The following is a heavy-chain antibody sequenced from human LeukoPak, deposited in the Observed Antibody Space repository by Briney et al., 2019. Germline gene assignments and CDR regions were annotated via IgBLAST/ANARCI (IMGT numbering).Heavy chain of an antibody. CDR2: IYHSGST. D-gene: IGHD3-10*01. CDR1: GYSISSGYY. Sequence: SETLSLTCAVSGYSISSGYYWGWIRQPPGKGLEWIGSIYHSGSTYYNPSRKSRVTISVDTSKNQFSLKLSSVTAADTAVYYCARDYYGSYFDYWGQGTLVTVSS. V-gene: IGHV4-38-2*02. CDR3: ARDYYGSYFDY. J-gene: IGHJ4*02.